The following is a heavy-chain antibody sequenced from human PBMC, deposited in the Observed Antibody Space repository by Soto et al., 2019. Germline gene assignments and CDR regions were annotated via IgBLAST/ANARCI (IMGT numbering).Heavy chain of an antibody. V-gene: IGHV1-8*01. Sequence: QVQLVQSGAEVKKPGASVKVSCKASGYTFTSYDINWVRQATGQGLEWMGWINPNSGNTGYAQKFQGRVTMTRNTSISTAYMELSSLRSEDTAVYYCASGIEDYYGMDVWGQGTTVTVSS. D-gene: IGHD2-21*01. CDR1: GYTFTSYD. CDR3: ASGIEDYYGMDV. CDR2: INPNSGNT. J-gene: IGHJ6*02.